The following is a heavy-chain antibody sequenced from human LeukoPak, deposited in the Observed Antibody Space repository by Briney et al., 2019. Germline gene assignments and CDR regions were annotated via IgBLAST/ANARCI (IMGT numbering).Heavy chain of an antibody. CDR1: GGSISSYY. V-gene: IGHV4-59*01. CDR3: ARAQNGSGRNMDV. Sequence: SETLSLTCTVSGGSISSYYWSWIRQPPGKGLEWIGYIYYSGSTNYNPSLKSRVTISVDTSKNQFSLKLSSVTAADTAVYYCARAQNGSGRNMDVWGKGTTVTISS. J-gene: IGHJ6*03. D-gene: IGHD3-10*01. CDR2: IYYSGST.